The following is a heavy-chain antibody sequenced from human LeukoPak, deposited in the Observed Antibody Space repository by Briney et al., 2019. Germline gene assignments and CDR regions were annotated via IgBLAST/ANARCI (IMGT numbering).Heavy chain of an antibody. Sequence: PGGSLRLSCAASGFTFSSYTIHWVRQAPGKGLEWVAVISYDGSNKYYADSVKGRFTISRDNSKNTLYVQMNSLRAEDTAVYYCARDHSSGWYSDYFDYWGQGTLVTVSS. CDR2: ISYDGSNK. CDR1: GFTFSSYT. J-gene: IGHJ4*02. CDR3: ARDHSSGWYSDYFDY. V-gene: IGHV3-30-3*01. D-gene: IGHD6-19*01.